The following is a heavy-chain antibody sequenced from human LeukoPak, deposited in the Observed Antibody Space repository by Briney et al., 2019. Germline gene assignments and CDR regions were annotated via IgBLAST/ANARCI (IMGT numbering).Heavy chain of an antibody. CDR1: GFTVSSNY. CDR3: TTVSSGYYDSSGYYDYYYYMDV. CDR2: IYSGGST. J-gene: IGHJ6*03. D-gene: IGHD3-22*01. Sequence: GGSLRLSCAASGFTVSSNYMTWVRQAPGKGLEWVSVIYSGGSTYYADSVKGRFTVSRDNSKNTLYLQMNSLKTEDTAVYYCTTVSSGYYDSSGYYDYYYYMDVWGKGTTVTISS. V-gene: IGHV3-53*01.